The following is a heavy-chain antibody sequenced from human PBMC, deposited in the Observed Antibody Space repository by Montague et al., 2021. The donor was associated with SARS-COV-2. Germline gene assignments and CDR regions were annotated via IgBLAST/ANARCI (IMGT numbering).Heavy chain of an antibody. Sequence: SETLSLTCTVSRDSISGYFWHWIRQSPGKGLEWVGYIYPGGTASYNPSLESRVTISVDTSKNQFSLDLRSLTTADTGVYYCARDPADDDNNLSYFDNWDQGILVAVSS. D-gene: IGHD1-1*01. CDR3: ARDPADDDNNLSYFDN. J-gene: IGHJ4*02. CDR1: RDSISGYF. CDR2: IYPGGTA. V-gene: IGHV4-4*08.